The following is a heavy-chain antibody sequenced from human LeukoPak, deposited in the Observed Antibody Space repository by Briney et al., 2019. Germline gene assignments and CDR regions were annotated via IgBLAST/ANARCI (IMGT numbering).Heavy chain of an antibody. Sequence: GSLRLSCAASGFTFSSYDMHWVRQATGKGLEWVSAIGTAGDTYYPGSVKGRFTISRENAKNSLYLQMNSLRAGDTAVYYCARGIRCSGGSCYSLDYWGQGTLVTVSS. J-gene: IGHJ4*02. CDR3: ARGIRCSGGSCYSLDY. D-gene: IGHD2-15*01. CDR1: GFTFSSYD. V-gene: IGHV3-13*01. CDR2: IGTAGDT.